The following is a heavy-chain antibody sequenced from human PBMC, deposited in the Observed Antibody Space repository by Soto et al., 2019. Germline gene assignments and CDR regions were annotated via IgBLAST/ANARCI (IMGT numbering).Heavy chain of an antibody. CDR2: IIPIFGTA. D-gene: IGHD3-9*01. J-gene: IGHJ5*02. V-gene: IGHV1-69*13. Sequence: ASVKVSCKASGGTFSSYAISWVRQAPGQGLEWMGGIIPIFGTANYAQKFQGRVTITADESTSTAYMELSSLRSEDTAVYYCARVLEALRYFDWQNYGNNWFDPWGQGTLVTVSS. CDR3: ARVLEALRYFDWQNYGNNWFDP. CDR1: GGTFSSYA.